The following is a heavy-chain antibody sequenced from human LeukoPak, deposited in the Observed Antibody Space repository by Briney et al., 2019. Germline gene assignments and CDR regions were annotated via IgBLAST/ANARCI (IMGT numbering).Heavy chain of an antibody. CDR3: ARDLLY. D-gene: IGHD1-26*01. Sequence: GGSLRLSCAASGFTFSVYSMDWVRQAPGKGLEWVSVIFGVDGTSYADSVKGRFTISRDNSKNTVYLQMNSLRDEDTAIYYCARDLLYWGQGILVTVSS. CDR1: GFTFSVYS. V-gene: IGHV3-53*01. J-gene: IGHJ4*02. CDR2: IFGVDGT.